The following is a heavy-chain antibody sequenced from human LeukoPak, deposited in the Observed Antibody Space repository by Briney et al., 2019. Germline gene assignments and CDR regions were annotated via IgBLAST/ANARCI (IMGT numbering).Heavy chain of an antibody. CDR3: AKREYNFWSGYFF. Sequence: GGSLRLSXAASGFTFGSYAMTWVRQAPGKGLEWVSSINDSGGSTYYADSVKGRFTISRDNSKNTLYPQMNSLRAEDTAVYYCAKREYNFWSGYFFWGQGTLVTVSS. CDR2: INDSGGST. CDR1: GFTFGSYA. J-gene: IGHJ4*02. D-gene: IGHD3-3*01. V-gene: IGHV3-23*01.